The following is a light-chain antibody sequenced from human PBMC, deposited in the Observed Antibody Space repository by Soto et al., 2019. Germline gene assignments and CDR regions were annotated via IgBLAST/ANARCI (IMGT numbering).Light chain of an antibody. J-gene: IGLJ1*01. V-gene: IGLV1-40*01. CDR2: GNS. CDR3: QSYDSSLRHYV. Sequence: QSVLTQPPSVSGAPGQRVTISCTGSSSNIGAGYDVHWYQQLPGTAPKLLIYGNSNRPSGVPDRFSGSKSGTSASLAITGLQAEDEADYYCQSYDSSLRHYVFGTGTKVTV. CDR1: SSNIGAGYD.